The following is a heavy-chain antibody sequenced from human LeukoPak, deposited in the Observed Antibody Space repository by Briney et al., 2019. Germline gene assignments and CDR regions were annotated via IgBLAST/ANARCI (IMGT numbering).Heavy chain of an antibody. CDR1: GGSISSSDYY. J-gene: IGHJ5*02. V-gene: IGHV4-39*01. D-gene: IGHD2-15*01. CDR2: IYYGGST. Sequence: PSETLSLTCTVSGGSISSSDYYWGWIRQPPGKGLEWIGSIYYGGSTYYNPSLKSRVTISVDTSMNQFSLKLSSVTTADTAVYYCARALGYCSGGSCTRGYNWFDPWGQGTLATVPS. CDR3: ARALGYCSGGSCTRGYNWFDP.